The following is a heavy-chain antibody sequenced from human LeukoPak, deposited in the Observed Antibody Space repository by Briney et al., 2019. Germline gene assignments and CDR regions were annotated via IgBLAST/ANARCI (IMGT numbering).Heavy chain of an antibody. J-gene: IGHJ4*02. D-gene: IGHD6-13*01. V-gene: IGHV3-33*01. Sequence: GGSLRLSCAASGFTLSSYGMHWVSQAPGKGLEWVAVIWYDGSNKYYADSVKGRFTISRDNSKNTLFLQMNSLRAEDTAVYYCARGVYRSSSSFDYWGEGTLVTVSS. CDR1: GFTLSSYG. CDR2: IWYDGSNK. CDR3: ARGVYRSSSSFDY.